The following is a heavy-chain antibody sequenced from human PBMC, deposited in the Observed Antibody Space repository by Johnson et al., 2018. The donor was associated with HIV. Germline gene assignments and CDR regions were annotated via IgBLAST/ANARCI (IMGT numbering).Heavy chain of an antibody. CDR1: GFTVSSNY. CDR3: ARAMYTSGWSYDAFDI. D-gene: IGHD6-19*01. J-gene: IGHJ3*02. Sequence: VPLVESGGCLVQRGGSLRLSCAASGFTVSSNYMTWVRQAPGKGLEWVANIKQDGSEKYYADSVKGRFTISRDNSKNSLYLQMNSLRAEDTAVYYCARAMYTSGWSYDAFDIWGQGTKVTVSS. V-gene: IGHV3-7*01. CDR2: IKQDGSEK.